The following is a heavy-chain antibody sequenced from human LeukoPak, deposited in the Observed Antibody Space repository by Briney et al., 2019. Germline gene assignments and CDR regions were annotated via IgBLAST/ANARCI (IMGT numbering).Heavy chain of an antibody. CDR2: INHSGST. CDR3: ARRGYWNWFDP. V-gene: IGHV4-34*01. CDR1: GGSFSGCY. D-gene: IGHD5-18*01. Sequence: PSETLSLTCAVYGGSFSGCYWSWIRQPPGKGLEWIGEINHSGSTNYNPSLKSRVTISVDTSKNQFSLKLSSVPAADTAVYYCARRGYWNWFDPWGQGTLVTVSS. J-gene: IGHJ5*02.